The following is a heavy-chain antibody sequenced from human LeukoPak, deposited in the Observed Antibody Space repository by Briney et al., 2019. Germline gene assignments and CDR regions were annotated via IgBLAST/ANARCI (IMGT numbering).Heavy chain of an antibody. CDR2: IYYSGST. Sequence: SETLSLTCTVSGGSISSYYWSWIQQPPGKGLEWIGYIYYSGSTNYNPSLKSRVTISIDTSKNQFSLKLSSVTAADTAVYYCARDVVDGDAFDIWGQGTMVTVSS. CDR1: GGSISSYY. CDR3: ARDVVDGDAFDI. D-gene: IGHD2-15*01. J-gene: IGHJ3*02. V-gene: IGHV4-59*01.